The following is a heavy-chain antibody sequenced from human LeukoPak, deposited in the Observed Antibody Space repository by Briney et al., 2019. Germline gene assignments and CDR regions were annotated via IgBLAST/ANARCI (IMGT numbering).Heavy chain of an antibody. CDR2: INPNSGGT. V-gene: IGHV1-2*02. CDR1: GYTFTDYY. CDR3: ARDASGDIPTSGTIRSFDY. Sequence: ASVKLSCKASGYTFTDYYMHWVRQAPGQGLEWMGWINPNSGGTNYAQKFQGRVTMTRDTSISTAYMELSGLRSDDTAVYYCARDASGDIPTSGTIRSFDYWSQGTLVTVSS. D-gene: IGHD2-15*01. J-gene: IGHJ4*02.